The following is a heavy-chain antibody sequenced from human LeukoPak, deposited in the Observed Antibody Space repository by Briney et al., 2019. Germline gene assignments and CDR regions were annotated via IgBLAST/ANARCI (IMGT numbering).Heavy chain of an antibody. CDR2: IIPMFGTA. CDR1: GGTFSSYA. J-gene: IGHJ2*01. D-gene: IGHD3-22*01. Sequence: SVKVSCKASGGTFSSYAISWVRQAPGQGPEWMGGIIPMFGTAYYAQKFQGRVTITAGESTSTAYMELSGLRSEDTAMYYCARVDDNSGLGWFFDLWGRGTLVTVSS. CDR3: ARVDDNSGLGWFFDL. V-gene: IGHV1-69*13.